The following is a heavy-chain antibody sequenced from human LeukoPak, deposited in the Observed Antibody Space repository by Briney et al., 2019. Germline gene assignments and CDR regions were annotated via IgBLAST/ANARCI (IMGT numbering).Heavy chain of an antibody. CDR2: IIPIFGTA. J-gene: IGHJ4*02. V-gene: IGHV1-69*05. Sequence: SVKVSCKASGGTLSSYTISWVRQTPGQRLEWMGRIIPIFGTANYAQKFQGRVTITTDESTSTAYMELRSLRSEDTAVYYCATYCTNSVCSFDYWGQGTLVTVSS. CDR1: GGTLSSYT. CDR3: ATYCTNSVCSFDY. D-gene: IGHD2-8*01.